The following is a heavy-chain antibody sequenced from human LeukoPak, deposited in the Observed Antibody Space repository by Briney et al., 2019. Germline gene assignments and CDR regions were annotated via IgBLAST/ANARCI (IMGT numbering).Heavy chain of an antibody. CDR1: GFTFDDYA. V-gene: IGHV3-9*01. D-gene: IGHD1-26*01. J-gene: IGHJ4*02. CDR2: ISWNSVTI. CDR3: ANQWELLSPFDY. Sequence: GRSLRLSCAASGFTFDDYAMHWVRQAPGKGLEWVSGISWNSVTIGYADSVKGRFTISRDNAKNSLYLQMSSLRAEDTALYYCANQWELLSPFDYWGQGTLVTVSS.